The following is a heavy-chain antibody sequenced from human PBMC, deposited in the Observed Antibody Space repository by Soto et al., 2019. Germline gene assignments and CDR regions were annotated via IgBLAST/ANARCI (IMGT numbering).Heavy chain of an antibody. CDR2: ISGDGTTT. J-gene: IGHJ4*02. V-gene: IGHV3-74*01. CDR1: GFSIRKYW. D-gene: IGHD2-8*01. Sequence: EVQLVESGGGLVQPGEALRLACAASGFSIRKYWMHWVRQAPGKGPVWVSYISGDGTTTDYAGSVKGRFTISRDNAKNKVFLQMDSLRVEGRAIYFCAIQDCTNDVCLEAAVTVGGALEYWGRGAQVTVSS. CDR3: AIQDCTNDVCLEAAVTVGGALEY.